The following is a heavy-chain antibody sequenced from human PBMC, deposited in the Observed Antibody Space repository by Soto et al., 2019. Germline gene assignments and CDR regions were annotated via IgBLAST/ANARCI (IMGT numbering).Heavy chain of an antibody. CDR1: GFTFSSYA. D-gene: IGHD5-18*01. J-gene: IGHJ4*02. CDR3: AKGSGDSYVHFDY. V-gene: IGHV3-23*01. Sequence: EVQLLESGGGLVQPGGSLRLSCAASGFTFSSYAMSWVRQAPGKGLEWVSAISGSGGSTYYADSVKGRFTISRDNSKNTLYLQMDSLRAEDTAVYYCAKGSGDSYVHFDYWGQGTLVTVSS. CDR2: ISGSGGST.